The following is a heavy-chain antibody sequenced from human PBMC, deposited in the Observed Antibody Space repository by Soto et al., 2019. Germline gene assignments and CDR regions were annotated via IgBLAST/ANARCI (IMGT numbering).Heavy chain of an antibody. J-gene: IGHJ4*02. CDR3: AKLWGYYFES. V-gene: IGHV3-53*01. CDR2: IYTRGTT. D-gene: IGHD2-21*01. CDR1: GFSLNNNY. Sequence: PWGSLRLSWSASGFSLNNNYMTWVRQAPGRRPEWVAVIYTRGTTHYADFATGRFTFSRDNSKNTLYLQMDSLRPEDTAVYYCAKLWGYYFESWGPGTLVTVSS.